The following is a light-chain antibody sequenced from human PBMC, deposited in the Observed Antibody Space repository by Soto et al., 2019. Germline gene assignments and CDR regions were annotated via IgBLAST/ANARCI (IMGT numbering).Light chain of an antibody. Sequence: EIVMTQSPVTLSVSPGERATLSCRASQSVRSNLAWYQQKPGQAPRLLMYDASTRATGIPARFSGSGSGTEFTLTISSLQSEDFAVYSCQQYNYWPPWTFGQGTKVEIK. J-gene: IGKJ1*01. CDR3: QQYNYWPPWT. CDR1: QSVRSN. CDR2: DAS. V-gene: IGKV3-15*01.